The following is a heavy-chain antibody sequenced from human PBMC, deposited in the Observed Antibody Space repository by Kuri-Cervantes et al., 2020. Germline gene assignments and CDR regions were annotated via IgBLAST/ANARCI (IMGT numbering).Heavy chain of an antibody. Sequence: ASVNVSCKASGYTFTSYGISWVRQAPGQGLEWMGWISPYNNNTNYAQKLQGRVTLTTDTSTNTAYMDLRSLRSDDTAVYYCARSHHDFWRFDPWGQGTLVTVSS. CDR3: ARSHHDFWRFDP. J-gene: IGHJ5*02. V-gene: IGHV1-18*01. CDR1: GYTFTSYG. D-gene: IGHD3-3*01. CDR2: ISPYNNNT.